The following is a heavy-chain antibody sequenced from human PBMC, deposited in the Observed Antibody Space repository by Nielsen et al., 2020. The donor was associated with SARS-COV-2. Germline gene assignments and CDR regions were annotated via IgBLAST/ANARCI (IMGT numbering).Heavy chain of an antibody. D-gene: IGHD3-22*01. J-gene: IGHJ3*02. Sequence: SCAASRFTFSSYDMNWVRQAPGKGLEWVSYISSSGSTIYYADSVKGRFTISRDNAKNSLYLQMNSLRAEDTAIYYCARTYEGAFDIWGQGTMVTVSS. CDR2: ISSSGSTI. CDR1: RFTFSSYD. V-gene: IGHV3-48*03. CDR3: ARTYEGAFDI.